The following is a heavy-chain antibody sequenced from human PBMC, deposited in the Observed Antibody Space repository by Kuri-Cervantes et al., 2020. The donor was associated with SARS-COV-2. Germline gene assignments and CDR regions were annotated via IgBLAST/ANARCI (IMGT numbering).Heavy chain of an antibody. CDR3: ARGGEMATITPTFDY. CDR2: IIPIFGTA. V-gene: IGHV1-69*06. J-gene: IGHJ4*02. Sequence: SVKVSCKASVGTFSSYAISWVRQAPGQGLEWMGGIIPIFGTANYAQKFQGRVTITADKSTSTAYMELSSLRSEDTAVYYCARGGEMATITPTFDYWGQGTLVTVSS. D-gene: IGHD5-24*01. CDR1: VGTFSSYA.